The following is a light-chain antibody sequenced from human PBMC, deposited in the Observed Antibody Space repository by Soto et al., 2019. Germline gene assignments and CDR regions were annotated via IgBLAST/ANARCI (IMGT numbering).Light chain of an antibody. V-gene: IGLV2-11*01. J-gene: IGLJ3*02. CDR2: DVS. CDR1: SSDVGGYNY. Sequence: QSVLTQPRSVSGSPGQSVTISCTGTSSDVGGYNYVSWYQQHPGKAPKLMIYDVSKRPSGVPDRFSGSKSGNTASLTIYGLQAEDEADYYCCSYAGSYTWVFGGGTKVTVL. CDR3: CSYAGSYTWV.